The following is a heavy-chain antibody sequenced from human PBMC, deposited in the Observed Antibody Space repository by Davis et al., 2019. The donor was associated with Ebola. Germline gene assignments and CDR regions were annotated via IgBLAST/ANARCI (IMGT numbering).Heavy chain of an antibody. V-gene: IGHV3-30*03. J-gene: IGHJ4*02. D-gene: IGHD3-22*01. CDR3: ARDRHYYDSSGYYYTTPLDY. CDR2: ISYDGSNK. CDR1: GFPFSLYF. Sequence: GESLKISCAASGFPFSLYFMDWVRLTPGKGLEWVAVISYDGSNKYYADSVKGRFTISRDNSKNSLYLQMNSLRDEDTAVYYCARDRHYYDSSGYYYTTPLDYWGQGTLVTVSS.